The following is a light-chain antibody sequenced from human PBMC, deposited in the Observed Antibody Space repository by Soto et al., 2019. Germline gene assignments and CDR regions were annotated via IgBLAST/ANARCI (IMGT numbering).Light chain of an antibody. J-gene: IGKJ1*01. CDR1: QSISSW. CDR2: KAS. Sequence: DIQMTQSPSPLSASVGDRVTITCRASQSISSWLAWYQQKPGKAPKLLIYKASSLESGVPSRFSGSGSGTEFTLTISSLQPDDVATYYCQQYNSYSGTFGQGTKVDIK. CDR3: QQYNSYSGT. V-gene: IGKV1-5*03.